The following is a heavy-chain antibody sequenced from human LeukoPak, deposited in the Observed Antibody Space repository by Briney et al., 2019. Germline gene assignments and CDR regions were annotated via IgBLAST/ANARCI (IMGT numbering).Heavy chain of an antibody. D-gene: IGHD3-3*01. CDR3: ATSPTIFGVVTPFAY. J-gene: IGHJ4*02. CDR2: ISGSGGST. Sequence: GGSLRLSCAASGFTFSSYAMSWVRQAPGKGLEWVSAISGSGGSTYYADSVKGRFTISRDNSKNTLYLQMNSLRAEDTAVYYCATSPTIFGVVTPFAYWGQGTLVTVSS. CDR1: GFTFSSYA. V-gene: IGHV3-23*01.